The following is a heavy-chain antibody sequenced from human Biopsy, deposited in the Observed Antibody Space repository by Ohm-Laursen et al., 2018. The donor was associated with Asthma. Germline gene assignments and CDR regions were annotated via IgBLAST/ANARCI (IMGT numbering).Heavy chain of an antibody. CDR3: ALSQDSGFDDHSPSWFDP. J-gene: IGHJ5*02. CDR2: IYWDDYN. CDR1: GFSLRTPGVG. V-gene: IGHV2-5*02. D-gene: IGHD3-9*01. Sequence: TQTLTLTGSFSGFSLRTPGVGVGWIRQSPVKALEWLALIYWDDYNLFRPSLKRRLTITKDPSKNPVVLTMTKMDPVDSGTYYCALSQDSGFDDHSPSWFDPWGQGTLVTVSS.